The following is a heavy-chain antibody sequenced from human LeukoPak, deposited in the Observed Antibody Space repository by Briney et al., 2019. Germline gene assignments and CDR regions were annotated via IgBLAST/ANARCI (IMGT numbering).Heavy chain of an antibody. Sequence: SETLSLTCTVSGGSISSYYWSWIRQPPGKGLEWIGYIYYSGSTNYNPSLKSRVTISVDTSKNQFSLKLSSVTAADTAVYYCARQSSGSPYDAFDIWGQGTMVTVSS. CDR2: IYYSGST. V-gene: IGHV4-59*08. J-gene: IGHJ3*02. D-gene: IGHD1-26*01. CDR1: GGSISSYY. CDR3: ARQSSGSPYDAFDI.